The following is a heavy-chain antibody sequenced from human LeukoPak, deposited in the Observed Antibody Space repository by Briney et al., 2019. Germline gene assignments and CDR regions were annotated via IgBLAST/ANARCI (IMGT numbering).Heavy chain of an antibody. V-gene: IGHV3-48*04. Sequence: GGSLRLSCAASGFTFRSYSMNWVRQAPGKGLEWVSYISDSASTIYYADSVKGRFTISRDNAWNSLYLQMSSLRAEDTAVYYCATYTRWVAGDIWGQGTAVTVSS. CDR3: ATYTRWVAGDI. CDR1: GFTFRSYS. D-gene: IGHD3-16*01. J-gene: IGHJ6*02. CDR2: ISDSASTI.